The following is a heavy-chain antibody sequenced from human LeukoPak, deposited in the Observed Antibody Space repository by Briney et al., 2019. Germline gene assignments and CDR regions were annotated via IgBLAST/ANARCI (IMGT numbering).Heavy chain of an antibody. V-gene: IGHV3-30*04. D-gene: IGHD6-13*01. CDR1: GFTFSSYA. CDR2: ISYDGNNK. CDR3: ARVGVLSSSWLLY. Sequence: GGSLRLSCAASGFTFSSYAMHWVRQAPGKGLEWVAVISYDGNNKYYADSVKGRFTISRDNAKNSLHLQMNTLRAEDTAVYYCARVGVLSSSWLLYWGQGTLVTVSS. J-gene: IGHJ4*02.